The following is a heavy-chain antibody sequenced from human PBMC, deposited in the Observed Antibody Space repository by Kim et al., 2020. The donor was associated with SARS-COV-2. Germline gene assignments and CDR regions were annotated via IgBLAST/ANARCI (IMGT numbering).Heavy chain of an antibody. CDR1: GFTVSSNY. D-gene: IGHD3-22*01. V-gene: IGHV3-53*01. CDR3: AIDNRGYYDSSGYYRELDGMDV. J-gene: IGHJ6*02. Sequence: GGSLRLSCAASGFTVSSNYMSWVRQAPGKGLEWVSVIYSGGSTYYADSVKGRFTISRDNSKNTLYLQMNSLRAEDTAVYYCAIDNRGYYDSSGYYRELDGMDVWGQGTTVTVSS. CDR2: IYSGGST.